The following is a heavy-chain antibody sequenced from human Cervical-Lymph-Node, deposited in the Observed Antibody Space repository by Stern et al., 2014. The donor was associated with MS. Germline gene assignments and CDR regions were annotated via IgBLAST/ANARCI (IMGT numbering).Heavy chain of an antibody. CDR2: IYYSGST. CDR3: ARDVGMDS. J-gene: IGHJ5*01. V-gene: IGHV4-59*01. CDR1: GVSISPYY. D-gene: IGHD6-13*01. Sequence: QVQLQESGPGLVKPSETLSLTFTVSGVSISPYYWRWILQPPGQGLEWIGYIYYSGSTTYNPSLKSRVTMSVDTSKSQFSLKLSSVTAADTAVYYCARDVGMDSWGQGTLVTVSS.